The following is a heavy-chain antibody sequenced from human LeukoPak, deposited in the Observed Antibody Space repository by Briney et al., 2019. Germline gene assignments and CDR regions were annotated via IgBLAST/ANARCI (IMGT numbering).Heavy chain of an antibody. V-gene: IGHV3-23*01. Sequence: GWSLRLSCAASGFTFSSYAMSWVRRAPGKGLEWVSAISGSGGSTYYADSVKGRFTISRDNSKNTLYLQMNSLRAEDTAVYYCAKVPANLVYAIPWFDPWGQGSLVTVSS. D-gene: IGHD2-8*01. CDR2: ISGSGGST. CDR1: GFTFSSYA. J-gene: IGHJ5*02. CDR3: AKVPANLVYAIPWFDP.